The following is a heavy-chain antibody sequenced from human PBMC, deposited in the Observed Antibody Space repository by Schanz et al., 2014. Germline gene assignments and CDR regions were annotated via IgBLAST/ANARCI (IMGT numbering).Heavy chain of an antibody. CDR1: GFIFNDYY. Sequence: QVQLVESGGGLVKPGGSLRLSCAASGFIFNDYYMNWIRQAPGKGLEWLSYISRGTTIYYADSVKGRFTISRDNAENSLYLQMSSLRAEDTAVYYCARDDGYNSAFDIWGQGTTVTVSS. V-gene: IGHV3-11*01. J-gene: IGHJ3*02. CDR2: ISRGTTI. CDR3: ARDDGYNSAFDI. D-gene: IGHD5-12*01.